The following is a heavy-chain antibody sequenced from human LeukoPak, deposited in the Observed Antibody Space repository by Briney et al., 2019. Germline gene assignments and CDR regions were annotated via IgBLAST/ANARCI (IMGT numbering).Heavy chain of an antibody. CDR3: ASRGVGVTIFGVVIRPLDYYYMDV. CDR2: IIPIFGTA. D-gene: IGHD3-3*01. J-gene: IGHJ6*03. CDR1: GGTFSSYA. V-gene: IGHV1-69*05. Sequence: ASVKVSCKASGGTFSSYAISWVRQAPGQGLEWMGGIIPIFGTANYAQKFQGRVTITTDESTSTAYMELSSLRSEDTAVYYCASRGVGVTIFGVVIRPLDYYYMDVWGKGTTVAVSS.